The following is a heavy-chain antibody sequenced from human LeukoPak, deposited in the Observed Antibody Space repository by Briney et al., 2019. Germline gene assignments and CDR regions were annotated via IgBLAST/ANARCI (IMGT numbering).Heavy chain of an antibody. V-gene: IGHV1-18*01. Sequence: ASVKVSCKASGYTFTSYGISWVRQAPGQGLEWMGLTSAYNGNTDYAQTLQRRLTMPTDTPTTTAYMALRSLRPDDTAVYYCARDNGWYGLSYFAYWGQGTLVTVSS. CDR1: GYTFTSYG. CDR3: ARDNGWYGLSYFAY. CDR2: TSAYNGNT. D-gene: IGHD6-19*01. J-gene: IGHJ4*02.